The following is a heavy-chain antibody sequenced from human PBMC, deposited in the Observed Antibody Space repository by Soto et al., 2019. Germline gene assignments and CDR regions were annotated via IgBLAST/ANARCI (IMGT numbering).Heavy chain of an antibody. V-gene: IGHV1-69*02. CDR2: IIPLLGIA. D-gene: IGHD6-13*01. CDR3: AISLQQLGAFDK. J-gene: IGHJ4*02. Sequence: QVQLVQSGAEVRKPGSSVKVSCRASAGTFSGSAFSWVRQAPGQGLEWMGRIIPLLGIANSAQRFQGRVTIPADNSTRTAYMELSSLTFEDTAVYFCAISLQQLGAFDKWGQGTLVTVSS. CDR1: AGTFSGSA.